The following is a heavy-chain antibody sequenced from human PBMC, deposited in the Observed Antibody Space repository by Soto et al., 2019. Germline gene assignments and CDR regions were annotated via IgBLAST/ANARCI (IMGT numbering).Heavy chain of an antibody. V-gene: IGHV3-23*01. Sequence: EVQLLESGGGVVKPGGSLRLSCAASGFTFGRYAMRWVRQAPGKGLEWVSGLNAGGGVTDYADSVKGRFTVSRDNSKNTLYLQMSNLRVEDTAVYYCAKAHPVYGSTSFFFDYWGQGPLVTVSS. CDR1: GFTFGRYA. J-gene: IGHJ4*02. CDR3: AKAHPVYGSTSFFFDY. CDR2: LNAGGGVT. D-gene: IGHD6-19*01.